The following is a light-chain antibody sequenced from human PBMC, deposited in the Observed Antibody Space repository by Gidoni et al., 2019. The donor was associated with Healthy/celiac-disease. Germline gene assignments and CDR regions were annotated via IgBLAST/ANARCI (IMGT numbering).Light chain of an antibody. CDR3: KQYNSYYT. V-gene: IGKV1-5*03. J-gene: IGKJ2*01. CDR2: KAS. CDR1: QSISSW. Sequence: DLQLPPSPSTLSASVGDRVTITCRASQSISSWLAWYQQKPGNAPKLLIYKASSLESGVPSRFSGSGSGTECTLTISSLQPDDFATYYCKQYNSYYTFGQGTKLEIK.